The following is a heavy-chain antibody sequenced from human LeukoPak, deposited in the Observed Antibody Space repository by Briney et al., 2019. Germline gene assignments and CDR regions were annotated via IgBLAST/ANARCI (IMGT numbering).Heavy chain of an antibody. D-gene: IGHD1-1*01. Sequence: PRGSLRLSCAASGFTFSLHYMGWVRQTPGKGLEWVANIKEDGSDKFYVDSVKGRFTISRDNAKNSVYLQMNSLRAEDTAVYYCARHRYFYFDLWGQGTQVTVSS. V-gene: IGHV3-7*01. CDR3: ARHRYFYFDL. CDR1: GFTFSLHY. J-gene: IGHJ4*02. CDR2: IKEDGSDK.